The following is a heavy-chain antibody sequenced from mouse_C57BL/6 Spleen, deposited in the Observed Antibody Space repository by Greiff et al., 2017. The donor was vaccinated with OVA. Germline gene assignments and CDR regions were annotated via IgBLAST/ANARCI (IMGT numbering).Heavy chain of an antibody. CDR3: ARSSYDGFPNPYFDY. J-gene: IGHJ2*01. CDR1: GYAFSSSW. V-gene: IGHV1-82*01. Sequence: VKLKESGPELVKPGASVKISCKASGYAFSSSWMNWVKQRPGKGLEWIGRIYPGDGDTNYNGKFKGKATLTADKSSSTAYMQLSSLTSEDSAVYFCARSSYDGFPNPYFDYWGQGTTLTVSS. CDR2: IYPGDGDT. D-gene: IGHD2-3*01.